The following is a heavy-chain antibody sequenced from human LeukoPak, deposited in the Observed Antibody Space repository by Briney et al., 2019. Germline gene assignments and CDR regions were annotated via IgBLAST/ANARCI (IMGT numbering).Heavy chain of an antibody. D-gene: IGHD3-9*01. V-gene: IGHV1-8*01. J-gene: IGHJ6*02. CDR2: MNPNSGNT. CDR3: ARGRGDYYDILTGYSNLGYYYYGMDV. Sequence: GSAKVSCKASGYTFTSYDINWGQQATGQGLEWMGWMNPNSGNTGYAQKFQGRVTLTRNTSISTAYMELSSLRAEDTAVYYCARGRGDYYDILTGYSNLGYYYYGMDVWGQGTTVTVSS. CDR1: GYTFTSYD.